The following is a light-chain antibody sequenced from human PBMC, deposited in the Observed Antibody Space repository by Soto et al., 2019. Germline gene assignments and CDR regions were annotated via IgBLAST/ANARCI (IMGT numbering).Light chain of an antibody. CDR3: QQLNSYPLT. CDR2: DAS. J-gene: IGKJ4*01. CDR1: QGIGRH. V-gene: IGKV1-9*01. Sequence: IQLTQSPSSLSASVGDRVIITCRASQGIGRHLVWFQQKPGKAPKLLIYDASTLQSGVPSRFSGSVSGTDSTLTISSRQPEDFPTYYGQQLNSYPLTFGGGTKVEV.